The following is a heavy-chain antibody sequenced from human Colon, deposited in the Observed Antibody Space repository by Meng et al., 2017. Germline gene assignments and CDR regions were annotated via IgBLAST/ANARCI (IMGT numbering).Heavy chain of an antibody. Sequence: QGPPPVSGFADPPHALSHPCASRGVLVSGYSAPWNWIRYSPARGLEWLGRTYDRSEWLNYYAESVKSRSILNADTSKNHVSLQLNSVTPDDTGVYFCARMFFHNHYCLVSACDPWGRGPLFTVSS. D-gene: IGHD3/OR15-3a*01. V-gene: IGHV6-1*01. J-gene: IGHJ5*02. CDR3: ARMFFHNHYCLVSACDP. CDR2: TYDRSEWLN. CDR1: GVLVSGYSAP.